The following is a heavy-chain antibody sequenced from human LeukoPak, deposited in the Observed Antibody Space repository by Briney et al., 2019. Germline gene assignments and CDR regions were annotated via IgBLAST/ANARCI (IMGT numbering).Heavy chain of an antibody. CDR1: GFTFSSYS. CDR3: AKDAPIRGVIVVVITPHWYFDL. V-gene: IGHV3-21*01. J-gene: IGHJ2*01. Sequence: GGSLRLSCAASGFTFSSYSMNWVRQAPGKGLEWVSFISSSSSYIYYADSVKGRFTISRDNSKNTLYLQMNSLRAEDTAVYYCAKDAPIRGVIVVVITPHWYFDLWGRGTLVTVSS. D-gene: IGHD3-22*01. CDR2: ISSSSSYI.